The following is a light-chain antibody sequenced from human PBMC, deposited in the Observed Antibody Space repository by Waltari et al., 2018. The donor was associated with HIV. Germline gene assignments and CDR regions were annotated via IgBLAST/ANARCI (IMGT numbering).Light chain of an antibody. CDR1: SSDVGGYNF. CDR3: TSYTSSTTLYV. J-gene: IGLJ1*01. CDR2: MVS. V-gene: IGLV2-14*01. Sequence: QSALTQPASVSGSPGQSITVSCTGTSSDVGGYNFVAWYQHHPGKVPKLLIYMVSHRPPGISNRFSGSKSGNTASLTISGLQAEDEADYYCTSYTSSTTLYVFGSGTRVTVL.